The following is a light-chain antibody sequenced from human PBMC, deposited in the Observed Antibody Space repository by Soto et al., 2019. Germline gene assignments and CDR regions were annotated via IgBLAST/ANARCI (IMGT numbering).Light chain of an antibody. V-gene: IGKV3-11*01. CDR3: QHRMNWPLT. Sequence: EIVLTQSPVTLSLSPGERATISCRASQSVSSYLAWYQQRPGQANRLLIYDASNRATGIPARFSGSGSETDFTLTISSLEPEEFAVYYCQHRMNWPLTFGQGTRLEIK. CDR1: QSVSSY. J-gene: IGKJ5*01. CDR2: DAS.